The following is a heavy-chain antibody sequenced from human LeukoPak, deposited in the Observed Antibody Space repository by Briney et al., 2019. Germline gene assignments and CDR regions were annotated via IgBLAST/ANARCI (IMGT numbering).Heavy chain of an antibody. J-gene: IGHJ4*02. CDR2: ISGSGSST. CDR1: GFIFDNYV. Sequence: GGSLRLSCAASGFIFDNYVLTWVRQTPEKGLEWVAGISGSGSSTNYADAVKGRLTISRDNSKDTVYLQLSSLNSEDTAVYYCARSRKQQLVQNYFDSWGQGTLVTVSS. V-gene: IGHV3-23*01. D-gene: IGHD6-13*01. CDR3: ARSRKQQLVQNYFDS.